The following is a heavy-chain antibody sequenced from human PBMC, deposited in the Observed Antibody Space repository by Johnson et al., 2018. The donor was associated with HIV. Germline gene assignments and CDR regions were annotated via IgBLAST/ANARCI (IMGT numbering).Heavy chain of an antibody. CDR1: NFTFKDYY. J-gene: IGHJ3*02. CDR3: ARAPYNWNAGLFGAFDM. CDR2: ISGSGFDT. D-gene: IGHD1-20*01. Sequence: QMLLVESGGDLIKPGGSLRLSCAASNFTFKDYYMNWIRQAPGKGLEWISYISGSGFDTFYADSVKGRFTLSRDNAKKSLYLQMSSLKAEDTAVYYCARAPYNWNAGLFGAFDMWGRGTKVTVSS. V-gene: IGHV3-11*04.